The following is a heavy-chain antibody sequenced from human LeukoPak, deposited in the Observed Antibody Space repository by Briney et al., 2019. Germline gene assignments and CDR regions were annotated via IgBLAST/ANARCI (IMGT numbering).Heavy chain of an antibody. J-gene: IGHJ4*02. Sequence: APVKVSCKASGYTFTSYGITWARQAPGQGLEWMGWISVYNGNTNYKQKFQGRATMTTDTSTSTAYMELRSLRSDDTAVYYCARDSPAAAGSDYWGQGTLVTVSS. CDR2: ISVYNGNT. CDR1: GYTFTSYG. V-gene: IGHV1-18*01. CDR3: ARDSPAAAGSDY. D-gene: IGHD6-13*01.